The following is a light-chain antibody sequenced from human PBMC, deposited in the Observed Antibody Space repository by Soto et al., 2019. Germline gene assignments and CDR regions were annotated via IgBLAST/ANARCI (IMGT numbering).Light chain of an antibody. Sequence: QSALAQPASVSGSPGESITISCTGTTXDVGNYKGVSWYQQHPDKGPQLIIYEATKRPAGVSNRFSGSKSGNTASLTISGLQPEDEADYYCCSYVGLSTYVFGGGTKVTVL. CDR1: TXDVGNYKG. J-gene: IGLJ1*01. CDR3: CSYVGLSTYV. V-gene: IGLV2-23*01. CDR2: EAT.